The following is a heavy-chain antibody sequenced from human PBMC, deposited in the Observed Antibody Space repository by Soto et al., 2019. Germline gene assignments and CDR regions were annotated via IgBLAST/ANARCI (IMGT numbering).Heavy chain of an antibody. CDR3: TGREMFDEY. D-gene: IGHD3-9*01. V-gene: IGHV3-73*02. CDR2: IRSKANNYAT. J-gene: IGHJ4*02. Sequence: EVQVVESGGDLVQPGGSLKLSCAASGFTFSGSAMHWVRQASGKGLEWVGRIRSKANNYATEYAASVKGRFTISRDDSKNTAYLKMNSLKTEDTAVYSCTGREMFDEYWGQGTLVTVSS. CDR1: GFTFSGSA.